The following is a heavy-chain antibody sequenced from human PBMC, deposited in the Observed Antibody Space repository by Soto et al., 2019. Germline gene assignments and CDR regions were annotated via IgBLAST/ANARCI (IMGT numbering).Heavy chain of an antibody. Sequence: PGGSLRLSCAASGFTFRSYGMHWVRQAPGKGLEWVAVIWYDGSNKYYADSVKGRFTISRDNSKNTLYLQMNSLRAEDTAVYYCARGSYSSSWLSHNYGMDVWGQGNTVTV. CDR3: ARGSYSSSWLSHNYGMDV. CDR1: GFTFRSYG. CDR2: IWYDGSNK. D-gene: IGHD6-13*01. V-gene: IGHV3-33*01. J-gene: IGHJ6*02.